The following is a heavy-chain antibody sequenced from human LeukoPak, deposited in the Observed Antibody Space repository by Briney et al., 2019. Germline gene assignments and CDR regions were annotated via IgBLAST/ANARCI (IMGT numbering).Heavy chain of an antibody. CDR1: GFTFSSYA. J-gene: IGHJ6*03. CDR2: ISYDGSNK. D-gene: IGHD3-3*01. Sequence: GGSLRLSCAASGFTFSSYAMHWVRQAPGKGLEWVAVISYDGSNKYYADSVKGRFTISRDNSKNTLYLQMNSLRAEDTAVYYCASVRVFGVVTYYYYYMDVWGKGTTVTVSS. CDR3: ASVRVFGVVTYYYYYMDV. V-gene: IGHV3-30-3*01.